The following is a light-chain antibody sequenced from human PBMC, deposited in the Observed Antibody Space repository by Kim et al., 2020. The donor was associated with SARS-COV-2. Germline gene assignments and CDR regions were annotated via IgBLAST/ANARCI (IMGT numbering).Light chain of an antibody. CDR1: QGMSSY. V-gene: IGKV1-9*01. CDR2: ATS. CDR3: QHFDS. Sequence: IQLTQSPSSLSASVGDRVTITCRASQGMSSYLAWYQQKPGTAPNLLIYATSNLESGVPSRFSASGSGTDFTLTISSLQPEDFATYYCQHFDSFGGGTKLVIK. J-gene: IGKJ4*01.